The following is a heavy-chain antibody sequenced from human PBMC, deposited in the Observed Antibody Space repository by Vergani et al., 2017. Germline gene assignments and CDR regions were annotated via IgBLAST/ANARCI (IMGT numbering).Heavy chain of an antibody. D-gene: IGHD6-19*01. V-gene: IGHV4-59*11. CDR1: FDSIRNLY. CDR3: ASDTHSGQRADL. Sequence: QVQLQESGPGLVKSSETLSLTCSVSFDSIRNLYCNWIRQPPGKGLEWIGSIHYSENNNYNPSLKTRVTISVDTSKNQFSLTLTSVTAADTAVYYCASDTHSGQRADLWGQGILVTVTS. CDR2: IHYSENN. J-gene: IGHJ5*02.